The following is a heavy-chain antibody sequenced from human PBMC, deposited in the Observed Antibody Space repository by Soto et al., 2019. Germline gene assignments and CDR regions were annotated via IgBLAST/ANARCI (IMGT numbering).Heavy chain of an antibody. V-gene: IGHV1-18*04. CDR3: AKVGCSTSCYRGKYYYGMDV. J-gene: IGHJ6*02. CDR2: ISAYNGNT. Sequence: QVQLVQSGAEVKKPGASVKVSCKASGYTFTSYGISWVRQAPGQGLEWMGWISAYNGNTNYAQKLQGRVTRTTDRSTSTAYMELRSLRSDDTAVYYCAKVGCSTSCYRGKYYYGMDVWGQGTTVTVSS. D-gene: IGHD2-2*01. CDR1: GYTFTSYG.